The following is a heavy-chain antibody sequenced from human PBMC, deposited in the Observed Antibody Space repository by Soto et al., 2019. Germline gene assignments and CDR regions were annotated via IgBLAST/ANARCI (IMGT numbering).Heavy chain of an antibody. CDR1: GFTFSDYP. J-gene: IGHJ4*02. CDR3: KRAAFSTGWYPLY. D-gene: IGHD6-19*01. Sequence: GSLRLSCAASGFTFSDYPMHWVRQAPGKGLEWVAGISYDGSTEYYADSVKGRFTISRDNFEKTLYLQMNSLRADDTAVYYCKRAAFSTGWYPLYWGQGALVTVSS. CDR2: ISYDGSTE. V-gene: IGHV3-30-3*01.